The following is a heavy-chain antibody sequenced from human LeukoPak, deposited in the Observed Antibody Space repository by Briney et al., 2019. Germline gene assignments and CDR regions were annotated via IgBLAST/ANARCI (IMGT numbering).Heavy chain of an antibody. D-gene: IGHD3-10*01. V-gene: IGHV3-48*03. CDR3: ARSYITMVREDMDV. CDR1: GFTFSSYE. J-gene: IGHJ6*03. CDR2: ISSSGSTI. Sequence: PGGSLRLSCAASGFTFSSYEMNWVRQAPGKGLEWVSYISSSGSTIYYADSVKGRFTISRDNAKNSLYLQMNSLRAEDTAVYYCARSYITMVREDMDVWGKGTTVTISS.